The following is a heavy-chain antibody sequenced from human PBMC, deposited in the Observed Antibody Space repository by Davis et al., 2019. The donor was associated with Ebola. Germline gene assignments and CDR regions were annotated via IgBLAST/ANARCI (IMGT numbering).Heavy chain of an antibody. CDR3: ARGARFANDY. V-gene: IGHV3-74*01. D-gene: IGHD3-10*01. Sequence: PGGSLRLSCAASGLTFSSDWMHWVRQVPGKGLVWVSRMNSDGSTTRYADSVKGRLTISRDNAKNTLYLQMNSLRAEDTAVYYCARGARFANDYWGQGTLVTVSS. J-gene: IGHJ4*02. CDR1: GLTFSSDW. CDR2: MNSDGSTT.